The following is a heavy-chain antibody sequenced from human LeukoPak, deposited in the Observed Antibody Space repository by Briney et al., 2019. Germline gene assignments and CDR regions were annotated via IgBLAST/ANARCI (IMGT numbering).Heavy chain of an antibody. D-gene: IGHD3-9*01. CDR1: GGTFSSYA. J-gene: IGHJ6*03. Sequence: SVKVSCKASGGTFSSYAISWVRQAPGQGLEWMGRIIPIFGTANYAQKFQGRVTITTDESTSTAYMELSSLRSEDTAVYYCARNYDILTGYHRGYCMDVWGKGTTVTVSS. CDR2: IIPIFGTA. V-gene: IGHV1-69*05. CDR3: ARNYDILTGYHRGYCMDV.